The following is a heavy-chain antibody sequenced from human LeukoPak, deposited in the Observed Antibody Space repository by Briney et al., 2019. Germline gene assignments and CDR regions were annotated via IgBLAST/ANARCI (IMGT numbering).Heavy chain of an antibody. CDR1: GGSISSGGYS. J-gene: IGHJ4*02. D-gene: IGHD6-6*01. Sequence: SETLSLTCAVSGGSISSGGYSWSWIRQPPGKGLEWIGYIYHSGSTYYNPSLKSRVTISVDTSKNQFSLKLSSVTAADTAVYYCASEGPIAVRPGGIDYWGQGTLVTVSS. CDR3: ASEGPIAVRPGGIDY. CDR2: IYHSGST. V-gene: IGHV4-30-2*02.